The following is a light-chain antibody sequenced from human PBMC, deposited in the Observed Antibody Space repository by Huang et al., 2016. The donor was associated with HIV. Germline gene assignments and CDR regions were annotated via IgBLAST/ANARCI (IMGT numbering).Light chain of an antibody. CDR1: QSVSSN. Sequence: EIVMTQSPATLSVSPGERATLSCRASQSVSSNFAWYQQKPGQAPRLLIYGASTRATGIPARCSGSGSGTEFTLTISSLQSEDFAVYYCQQNNNWPPLFTFGPGTKVDIK. CDR2: GAS. J-gene: IGKJ3*01. CDR3: QQNNNWPPLFT. V-gene: IGKV3-15*01.